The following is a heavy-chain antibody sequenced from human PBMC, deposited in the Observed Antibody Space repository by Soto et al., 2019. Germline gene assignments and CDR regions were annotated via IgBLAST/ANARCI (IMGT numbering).Heavy chain of an antibody. CDR2: IYPGDSDT. Sequence: SGESLKLSCKGSGYSFTSYWIGWVRQMPGKGLEWMGIIYPGDSDTRYSPSFQGQVTISADKSISTAYLQWSSLKASDTAMYYCARTSAAGKYYYGMDVWGQGTTVTVSS. J-gene: IGHJ6*02. CDR3: ARTSAAGKYYYGMDV. V-gene: IGHV5-51*01. D-gene: IGHD6-13*01. CDR1: GYSFTSYW.